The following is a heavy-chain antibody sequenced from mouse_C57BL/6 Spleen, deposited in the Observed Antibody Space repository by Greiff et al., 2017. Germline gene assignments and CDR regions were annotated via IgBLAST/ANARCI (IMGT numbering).Heavy chain of an antibody. CDR1: GFTFSSYT. CDR2: ISGGGGNT. CDR3: ARHLRDAMDY. V-gene: IGHV5-9*01. D-gene: IGHD1-1*01. J-gene: IGHJ4*01. Sequence: DVQLVESGGGLVKPGGSLKLSCAASGFTFSSYTMSWVRQTPEKRLEWVATISGGGGNTYYPDSVKGRFTISRDNAKNTLYLQMSSLRSEDTALYYCARHLRDAMDYWGQGTSVTVSS.